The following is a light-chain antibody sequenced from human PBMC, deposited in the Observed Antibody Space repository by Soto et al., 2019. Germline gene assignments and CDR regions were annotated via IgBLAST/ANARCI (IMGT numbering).Light chain of an antibody. CDR1: QSVSSSY. V-gene: IGKV3-20*01. CDR3: QQFGISPPWT. Sequence: EIVLTQSPGTLSLSPGERATLSCRASQSVSSSYLAWYQQKPGQAPRLLIYGASSRATGIPGRFSGSGSGTEFALTISRLEPEGFAVYYCQQFGISPPWTFGQGTKVEIK. J-gene: IGKJ1*01. CDR2: GAS.